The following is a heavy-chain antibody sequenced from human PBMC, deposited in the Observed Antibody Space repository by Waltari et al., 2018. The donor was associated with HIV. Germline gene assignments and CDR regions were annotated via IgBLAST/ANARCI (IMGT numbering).Heavy chain of an antibody. D-gene: IGHD3-3*01. J-gene: IGHJ6*02. CDR1: GYSISSGYY. V-gene: IGHV4-38-2*02. CDR3: ARALPPGPFTIFGVVIIPGHMDV. CDR2: IYHSWSP. Sequence: QVQLQESGPGLVKPSETLSLTCTVSGYSISSGYYWGWIRQPPGKGLEWIGSIYHSWSPYYNPSLKSRVTISVDTSKNQFSLNLSSVTAADTAVYYCARALPPGPFTIFGVVIIPGHMDVWGQGTTVTVSS.